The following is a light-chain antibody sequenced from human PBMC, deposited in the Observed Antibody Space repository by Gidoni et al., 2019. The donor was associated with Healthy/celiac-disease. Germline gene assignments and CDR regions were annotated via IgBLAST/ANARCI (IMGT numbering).Light chain of an antibody. CDR2: KAS. J-gene: IGKJ1*01. Sequence: DLQLPQSPSTLSASVGDRVTITCRASQSISSWFAWYQQKPGKAPKLLIYKASSLESGVPSRFSGSGSGTEFTLTISSLQPDDFATYYCQQYNSYSRTFGQGTKVEIK. CDR1: QSISSW. V-gene: IGKV1-5*03. CDR3: QQYNSYSRT.